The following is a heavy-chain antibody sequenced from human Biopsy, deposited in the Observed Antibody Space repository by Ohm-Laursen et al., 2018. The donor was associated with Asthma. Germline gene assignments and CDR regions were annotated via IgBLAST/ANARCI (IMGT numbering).Heavy chain of an antibody. D-gene: IGHD2-2*01. CDR1: GGTFNTYV. CDR3: ARKTGSCISRTCYSLDF. J-gene: IGHJ4*02. Sequence: SVKVSCKSLGGTFNTYVIGWVRQAPRQGLEWMGGINFVFGTTTYPQKFQDRATITANDSTSTVYMELSRLRSEDTAVYYCARKTGSCISRTCYSLDFWGQGTLVTVSS. V-gene: IGHV1-69*13. CDR2: INFVFGTT.